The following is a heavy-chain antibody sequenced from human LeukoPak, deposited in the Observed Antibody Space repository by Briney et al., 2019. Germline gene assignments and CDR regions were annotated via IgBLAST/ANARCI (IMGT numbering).Heavy chain of an antibody. Sequence: ASVKVSCKASGYTVPNYYMHWVRQAPGQGLEWMGVIDPRGVGTTYAQEFLGRVSMTSDSSTNTVYLELNSLTSVDTSVYFCAQEITSRKVLYDWGQGTLVTVSS. CDR3: AQEITSRKVLYD. J-gene: IGHJ4*02. V-gene: IGHV1-46*01. CDR2: IDPRGVGT. D-gene: IGHD2-2*01. CDR1: GYTVPNYY.